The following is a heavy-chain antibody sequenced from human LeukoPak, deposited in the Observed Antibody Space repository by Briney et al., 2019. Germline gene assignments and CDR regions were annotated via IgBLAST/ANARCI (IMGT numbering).Heavy chain of an antibody. J-gene: IGHJ6*02. V-gene: IGHV3-74*01. CDR1: GFTFSSYW. CDR3: ARAPGGYYGMDV. Sequence: GGSLRLSCAASGFTFSSYWMNWVRQAPGKGLVWVSRIASDGSSTTYADSVKGRFTISRENAKNSLYLQMNSLRAGDTAVYYCARAPGGYYGMDVWGQGTTVTVSS. CDR2: IASDGSST. D-gene: IGHD3-10*01.